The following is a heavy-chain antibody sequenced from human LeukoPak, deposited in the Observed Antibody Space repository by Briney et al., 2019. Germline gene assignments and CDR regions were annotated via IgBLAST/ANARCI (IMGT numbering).Heavy chain of an antibody. CDR2: FNPNSGGT. CDR3: ARYAGVVVPASAF. CDR1: GYTFTGYY. Sequence: ASVKVSCKASGYTFTGYYMHWVRHAPAQGLEWMGWFNPNSGGTNYAKKFQCRVTMTRDTAISTAYMELGRLRADDTTVYYCARYAGVVVPASAFWSQGTVVTVSS. D-gene: IGHD2-2*01. J-gene: IGHJ4*02. V-gene: IGHV1-2*02.